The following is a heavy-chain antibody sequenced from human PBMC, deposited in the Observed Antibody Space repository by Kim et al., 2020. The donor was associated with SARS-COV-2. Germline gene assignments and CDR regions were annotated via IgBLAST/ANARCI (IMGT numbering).Heavy chain of an antibody. CDR2: IYYSGST. Sequence: SETLSLTCTVSGGSISSSSYYWGWIRQPPGKGLEWIGSIYYSGSTYYNPSLKSRVTISVDTSKNQFSLKLSSVTAADTAVYYCARHQLTTVSTGVRYDYWGQGTLVTVSS. CDR1: GGSISSSSYY. V-gene: IGHV4-39*01. D-gene: IGHD4-17*01. J-gene: IGHJ4*02. CDR3: ARHQLTTVSTGVRYDY.